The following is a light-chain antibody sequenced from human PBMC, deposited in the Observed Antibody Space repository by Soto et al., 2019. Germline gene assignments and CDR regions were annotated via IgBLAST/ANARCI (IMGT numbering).Light chain of an antibody. V-gene: IGKV1-9*01. Sequence: DIQLTQSPSFLSASVGDRVTITCRASQGIRSYLAWYQQKPGKAPKLVIFAASTLESGVPSRFSGSGSGTEFTLTISSLQPEDFATYYCQQLKTYPWTFGQGTKVEIK. J-gene: IGKJ1*01. CDR3: QQLKTYPWT. CDR2: AAS. CDR1: QGIRSY.